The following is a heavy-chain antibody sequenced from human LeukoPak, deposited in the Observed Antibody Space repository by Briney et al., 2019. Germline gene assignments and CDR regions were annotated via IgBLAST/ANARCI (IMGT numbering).Heavy chain of an antibody. Sequence: GASVKVSCKASGGTSSSYAISWVRQAPGQGLEWMGGIIPIFGTANYAQKFQGRVTITADESTSTAYMELSSLRSEDTAVYYCARDWGSSSRAYYYYGMDVWGQGTTVTVSS. CDR1: GGTSSSYA. V-gene: IGHV1-69*13. J-gene: IGHJ6*02. CDR3: ARDWGSSSRAYYYYGMDV. CDR2: IIPIFGTA. D-gene: IGHD6-6*01.